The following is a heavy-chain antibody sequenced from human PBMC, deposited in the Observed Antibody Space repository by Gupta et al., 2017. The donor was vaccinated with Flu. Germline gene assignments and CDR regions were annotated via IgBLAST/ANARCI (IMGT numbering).Heavy chain of an antibody. CDR1: GFTFSSYA. D-gene: IGHD2-2*01. CDR3: AKGFRYRLLAFEYQLLPFDY. J-gene: IGHJ4*02. CDR2: ISNSGGRT. V-gene: IGHV3-23*01. Sequence: EVQLLESGGGLVQPGGSLRLSCAASGFTFSSYAMSWVRQAPGKGLEWVSTISNSGGRTYYADSVQGRFTISRDNSKNTLYLQMNSLRAEDTAVYYCAKGFRYRLLAFEYQLLPFDYWGQGTLVTVSS.